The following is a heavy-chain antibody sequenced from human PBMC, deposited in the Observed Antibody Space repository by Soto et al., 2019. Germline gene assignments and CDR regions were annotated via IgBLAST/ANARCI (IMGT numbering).Heavy chain of an antibody. CDR3: ARIGIRYFDWLLLVSWFDP. J-gene: IGHJ5*02. Sequence: SETLSLTCTVSGGSISSSSYYWGWIRQPPGKGLEWIGSIYYSGSTYYNPSLKSRVTISVDTSKNQFSLKLSSVTAADTAVYYCARIGIRYFDWLLLVSWFDPWGQGTLVTVSS. V-gene: IGHV4-39*01. CDR2: IYYSGST. CDR1: GGSISSSSYY. D-gene: IGHD3-9*01.